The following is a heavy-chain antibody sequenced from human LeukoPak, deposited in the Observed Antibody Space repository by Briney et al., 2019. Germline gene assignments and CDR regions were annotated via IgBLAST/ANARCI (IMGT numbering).Heavy chain of an antibody. J-gene: IGHJ4*02. CDR1: GFTFSSYA. V-gene: IGHV3-23*01. D-gene: IGHD6-19*01. CDR2: ISGSGVTT. CDR3: AKAWSGWYVDN. Sequence: GGSLRLSCAASGFTFSSYAMTWVRQAPGKGLESVSAISGSGVTTNYADSVKGRFTISRDNSKNTLYLQMNSLRVDDTALYYCAKAWSGWYVDNWGQETLVTVSS.